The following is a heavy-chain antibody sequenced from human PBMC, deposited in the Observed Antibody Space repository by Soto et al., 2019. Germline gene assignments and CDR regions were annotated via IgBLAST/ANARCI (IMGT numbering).Heavy chain of an antibody. D-gene: IGHD4-17*01. CDR1: GGSFSGYY. CDR3: GWSYGDYLPDY. V-gene: IGHV4-34*01. Sequence: QVQLQQWGAGLLKPSETLSLTCAVYGGSFSGYYWSWIRQPPGKGLEWIGEINHSGSTNYNPSLTSRVTISVDTSKNQFSLKLSSVTAADTAVYYCGWSYGDYLPDYWGQGTLVTVSS. CDR2: INHSGST. J-gene: IGHJ4*02.